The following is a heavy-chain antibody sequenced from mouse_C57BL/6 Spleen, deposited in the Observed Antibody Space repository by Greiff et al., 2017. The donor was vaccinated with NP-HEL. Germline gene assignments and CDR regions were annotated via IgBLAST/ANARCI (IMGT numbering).Heavy chain of an antibody. D-gene: IGHD1-1*01. CDR1: GYAFSSYW. V-gene: IGHV1-80*01. CDR2: IYPGDGDT. CDR3: AIYGSSYAWFAY. Sequence: QVQLQQSGAELVKPGASVKISCKASGYAFSSYWMNWVKQRPGKGLEWIGQIYPGDGDTNYNGKFKGKATLTADKSSSTAYMQRSSLTSEDSAVYFCAIYGSSYAWFAYWGQGTLVTVSA. J-gene: IGHJ3*01.